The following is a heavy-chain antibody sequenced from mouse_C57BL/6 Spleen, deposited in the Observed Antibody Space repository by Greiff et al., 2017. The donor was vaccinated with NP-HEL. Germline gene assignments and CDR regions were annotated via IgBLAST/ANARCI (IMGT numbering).Heavy chain of an antibody. J-gene: IGHJ4*01. Sequence: QVQLQQPGTELVKPGASVKLSCKASGYTFTSYWMHWVKQRPGQGLAWIGNINPSNGGTNYNEKFKSKATRTVDKSSSTAYMQLSSLTSEDSAVYDCALQLRLLYAMDYWGQGTSVTVSS. CDR2: INPSNGGT. CDR3: ALQLRLLYAMDY. CDR1: GYTFTSYW. V-gene: IGHV1-53*01. D-gene: IGHD3-2*02.